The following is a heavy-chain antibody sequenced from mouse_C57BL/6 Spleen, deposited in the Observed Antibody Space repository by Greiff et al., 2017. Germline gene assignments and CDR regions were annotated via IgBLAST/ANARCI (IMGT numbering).Heavy chain of an antibody. V-gene: IGHV2-9-1*01. CDR3: ARMDYDYDRFAY. CDR2: IWTGGGT. J-gene: IGHJ3*01. Sequence: VQRVESGPGLVAPSQSLSITCTVSGFSLTSYAISWVRQPPGKGLEWLGVIWTGGGTNYYSALKSRLSISKDNSKSQVYLKMNSLQTDDTARYYCARMDYDYDRFAYWGQGTLVTVSA. CDR1: GFSLTSYA. D-gene: IGHD2-4*01.